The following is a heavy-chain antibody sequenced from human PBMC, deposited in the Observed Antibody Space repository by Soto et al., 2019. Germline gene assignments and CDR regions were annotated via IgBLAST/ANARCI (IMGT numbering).Heavy chain of an antibody. V-gene: IGHV3-33*08. CDR1: GFTFSSYA. CDR3: ARGGGSSGWYNWFDP. Sequence: QVQLVESGGGVVQPGRSLRLSCAASGFTFSSYAMHWVRQAPGKGLEWVAVIWYDGSNKYYADSVKGRFTISRDNSKNTLYLQMNSLRAEDTAVYYCARGGGSSGWYNWFDPWGQGTLVTVSS. J-gene: IGHJ5*02. D-gene: IGHD6-19*01. CDR2: IWYDGSNK.